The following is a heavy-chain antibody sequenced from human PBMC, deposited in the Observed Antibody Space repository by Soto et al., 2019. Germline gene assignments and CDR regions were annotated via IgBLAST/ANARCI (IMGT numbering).Heavy chain of an antibody. CDR3: ARDRSYSNYDFYYYGLGV. J-gene: IGHJ6*02. Sequence: EVQLLESGGGLVQPGGSLRLSCAASGFTFRNYAMTWVRQAPGKGLEWVSSISATDGYRYYIDSVKGRFTISRDNSKNTVFLQMNSLRAEDTAVYYCARDRSYSNYDFYYYGLGVWGQGTTVTVSS. V-gene: IGHV3-23*01. D-gene: IGHD4-4*01. CDR1: GFTFRNYA. CDR2: ISATDGYR.